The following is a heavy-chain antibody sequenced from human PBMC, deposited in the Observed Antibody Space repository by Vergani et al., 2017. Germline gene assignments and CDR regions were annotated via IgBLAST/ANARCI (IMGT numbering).Heavy chain of an antibody. V-gene: IGHV4-61*02. Sequence: QVQLQESGPGLVKPSQTLSLTCTVSGGSISSGSYYWSWIRRPAGKGLGWIGRIYTSGSTNYNPSLTSRVTISVDTSKNQFSLKLSSVTAADTAVYYGGYGDYFDYWGQGTLVTVSS. CDR1: GGSISSGSYY. J-gene: IGHJ4*02. D-gene: IGHD5-18*01. CDR2: IYTSGST. CDR3: GYGDYFDY.